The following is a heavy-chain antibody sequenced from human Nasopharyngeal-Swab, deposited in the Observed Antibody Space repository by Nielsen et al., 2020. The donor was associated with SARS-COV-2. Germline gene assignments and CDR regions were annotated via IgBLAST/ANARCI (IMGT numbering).Heavy chain of an antibody. D-gene: IGHD2-8*01. Sequence: SVKVSCEASGFSITYRFLHWMRQAPGQALEWRGWITPFNGNAKYAQKFQGRVSITRDGSRTTASLELSSLRPDDTAMYFCASGQCINGVCNPTDGLDVWGQGTSVTVS. J-gene: IGHJ6*02. CDR1: GFSITYRF. V-gene: IGHV1-45*02. CDR2: ITPFNGNA. CDR3: ASGQCINGVCNPTDGLDV.